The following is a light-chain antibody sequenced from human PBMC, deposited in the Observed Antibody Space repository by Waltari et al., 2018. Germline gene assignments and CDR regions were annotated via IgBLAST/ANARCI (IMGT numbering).Light chain of an antibody. CDR1: GGSFAFNY. CDR2: ADS. J-gene: IGLJ3*02. CDR3: QSYDSDRSWV. Sequence: FILTQPHSVSESPGKTATISCSGSGGSFAFNYVQWYQQRPDSAPTTVIYADSQRPSRVPDRVSGSIDSSSSAAALSSSGLRTEDEADYYCQSYDSDRSWVFGGGTHLTVL. V-gene: IGLV6-57*02.